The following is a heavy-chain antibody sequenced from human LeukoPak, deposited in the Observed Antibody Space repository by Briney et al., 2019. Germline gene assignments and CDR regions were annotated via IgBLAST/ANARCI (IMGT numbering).Heavy chain of an antibody. D-gene: IGHD3-10*01. V-gene: IGHV3-23*01. CDR2: ISGSGGST. CDR1: GFTFSSYA. Sequence: GGSLRLSCAASGFTFSSYAMSWVRQAPGKGVEWVSAISGSGGSTYYADSVKGRFTISRDNSKNTLYLQMNSLRAEDTAVYYCAKDLGGGSGSYFDAFDIWGQGTMVTVSS. CDR3: AKDLGGGSGSYFDAFDI. J-gene: IGHJ3*02.